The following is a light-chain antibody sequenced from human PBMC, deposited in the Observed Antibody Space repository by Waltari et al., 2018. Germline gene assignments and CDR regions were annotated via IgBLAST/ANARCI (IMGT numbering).Light chain of an antibody. Sequence: EIVLTQSPATLSLSPGERVTLSCRASQSVSSYLAWYQQKPGQAPRLLIYDASNRATGIPARFSGSGSGTDFTLTISSLEPEDFAVYYCQHRGTFGQGTRVEIK. CDR2: DAS. J-gene: IGKJ1*01. V-gene: IGKV3-11*01. CDR1: QSVSSY. CDR3: QHRGT.